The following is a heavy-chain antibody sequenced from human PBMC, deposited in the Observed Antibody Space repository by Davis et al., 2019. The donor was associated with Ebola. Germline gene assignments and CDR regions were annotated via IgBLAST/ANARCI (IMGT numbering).Heavy chain of an antibody. CDR1: GFTFSSYG. Sequence: GESLKISCAASGFTFSSYGMHWVRQAPGKGLEWVAVISYDGSNKYYADSVKGRFTISRDNSKNTLYLQMNSLRAEDTAVYYCARSSIAARPGYYYGMDVWGQGTTVTVSS. V-gene: IGHV3-30*03. D-gene: IGHD6-6*01. CDR3: ARSSIAARPGYYYGMDV. J-gene: IGHJ6*02. CDR2: ISYDGSNK.